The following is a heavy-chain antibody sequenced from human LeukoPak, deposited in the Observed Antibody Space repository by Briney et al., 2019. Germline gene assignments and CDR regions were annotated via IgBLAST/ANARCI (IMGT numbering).Heavy chain of an antibody. CDR2: MNPNTGNT. CDR1: GYTFTNYD. D-gene: IGHD3/OR15-3a*01. V-gene: IGHV1-8*01. J-gene: IGHJ6*03. Sequence: GASVKVSYKASGYTFTNYDINWVRQASGRGLEWMGWMNPNTGNTGYAQKFQGRLTMTRDTSISTAYMELSSLRSEDTAVYYCARGPNHDLWNGYSYSYYYMEVWGKGTTVTVSS. CDR3: ARGPNHDLWNGYSYSYYYMEV.